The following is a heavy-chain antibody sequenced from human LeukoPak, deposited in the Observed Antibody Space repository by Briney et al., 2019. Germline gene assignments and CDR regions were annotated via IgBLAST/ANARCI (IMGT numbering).Heavy chain of an antibody. J-gene: IGHJ5*02. D-gene: IGHD6-13*01. V-gene: IGHV1-2*02. CDR3: ARGKLAAPGRTGYNWFDP. CDR2: LIANSGGT. Sequence: ASVKVSCKASGYTFTGYYIHWARQAPGQGREWMGWLIANSGGTNYAQKFQGRVTMPRDTSITTAYMELSGLRSDDTAIYYCARGKLAAPGRTGYNWFDPWGQGTLVTVSS. CDR1: GYTFTGYY.